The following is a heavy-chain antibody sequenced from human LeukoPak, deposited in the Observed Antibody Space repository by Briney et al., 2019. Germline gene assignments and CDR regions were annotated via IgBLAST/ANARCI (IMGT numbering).Heavy chain of an antibody. CDR1: GFTFSSYA. J-gene: IGHJ4*02. CDR2: ISVTGDIT. CDR3: AKSHITRYPLQYYFDL. V-gene: IGHV3-23*01. Sequence: GGSLRLSCAASGFTFSSYAMSWLRQTPQKGLEWVSGISVTGDITYYAVSVKGRFTIARDNSRTTLSLQLNSLRADDTAAYYCAKSHITRYPLQYYFDLWGQGAQVIVSS. D-gene: IGHD2-21*01.